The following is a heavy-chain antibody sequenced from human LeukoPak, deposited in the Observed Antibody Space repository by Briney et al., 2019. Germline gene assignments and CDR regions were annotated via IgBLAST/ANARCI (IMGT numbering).Heavy chain of an antibody. V-gene: IGHV3-21*01. D-gene: IGHD1-1*01. CDR1: GFTFARHY. Sequence: GGPLRLPCAASGFTFARHYMNWVRQAPGKRLEWVSSISVDSTYIFNAGSVKGRFTIARDNGQVSLYMEMISLRADDTAVYYCARVSGRLERQSDLDYWGQGTLVIVSS. J-gene: IGHJ4*02. CDR2: ISVDSTYI. CDR3: ARVSGRLERQSDLDY.